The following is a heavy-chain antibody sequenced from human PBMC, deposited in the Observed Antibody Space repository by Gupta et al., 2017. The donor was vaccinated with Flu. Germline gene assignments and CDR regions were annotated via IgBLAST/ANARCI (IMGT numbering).Heavy chain of an antibody. D-gene: IGHD4-17*01. CDR3: VRGGMVGLRLSLRDFFGMDV. CDR1: RFLFINSW. Sequence: EVQLVESGGGLVQPGGSLRLSCTASRFLFINSWMHWVRQAPGKGLVWVSRINHDGTTTTYADSVRGRFTISRDNAKNTVYLQMNSLRDEDTAVYYCVRGGMVGLRLSLRDFFGMDVWGQGTTVTVSS. J-gene: IGHJ6*02. CDR2: INHDGTTT. V-gene: IGHV3-74*01.